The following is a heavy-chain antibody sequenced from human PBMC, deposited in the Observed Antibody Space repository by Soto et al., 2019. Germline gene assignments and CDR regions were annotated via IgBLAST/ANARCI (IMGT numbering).Heavy chain of an antibody. V-gene: IGHV1-69*06. CDR3: AREVGYGDYVAWFDP. CDR1: GGTFSSYA. CDR2: IIPIFGTA. J-gene: IGHJ5*02. Sequence: SVKVSCKASGGTFSSYAISWVRQAPGQGLEWMGGIIPIFGTANYAQKFQGRVTITADKSTSTAYMELSSLRSEDTAVYYCAREVGYGDYVAWFDPWGHGTLVTVSS. D-gene: IGHD4-17*01.